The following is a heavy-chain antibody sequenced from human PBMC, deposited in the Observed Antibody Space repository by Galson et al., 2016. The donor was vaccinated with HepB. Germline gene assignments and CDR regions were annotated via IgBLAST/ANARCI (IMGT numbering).Heavy chain of an antibody. J-gene: IGHJ4*02. CDR2: ISAFNGEI. D-gene: IGHD2-8*01. Sequence: SCKASGYNFGSYGVTWVRQAPGQGLEWLGWISAFNGEIRYSQNVQGRLTMTTDRLTTTVYMELTSLTSDDTAMYYCARGGSVEGVSDYWGQGTLVTVSS. V-gene: IGHV1-18*01. CDR3: ARGGSVEGVSDY. CDR1: GYNFGSYG.